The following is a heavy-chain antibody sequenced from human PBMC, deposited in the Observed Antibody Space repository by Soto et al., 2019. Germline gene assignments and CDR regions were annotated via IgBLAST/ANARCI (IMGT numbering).Heavy chain of an antibody. CDR3: ERVKFGGYPYYDYRDV. D-gene: IGHD3-22*01. CDR2: IIPILGIA. J-gene: IGHJ6*03. Sequence: QVQLVQSGAEVKKPGSSVKVSCKASGGTFSSYTISWVRQAPGQGREWMGRIIPILGIANYAQKFQGRVTITADKSTSTAYMELSSLRSEDTAVYYCERVKFGGYPYYDYRDVWGKGTTVTVSS. V-gene: IGHV1-69*02. CDR1: GGTFSSYT.